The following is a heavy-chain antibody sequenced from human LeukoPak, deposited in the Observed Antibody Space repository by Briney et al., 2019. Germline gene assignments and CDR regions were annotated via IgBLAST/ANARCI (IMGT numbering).Heavy chain of an antibody. D-gene: IGHD4-17*01. V-gene: IGHV3-53*01. Sequence: GGSLRLSCAASGFTVSNNYMRWVRQAPGKGLEWVSLIYSGGATFYADSVKGRFTISRDTSKNTLYLQMNSLRAEDTAVYYCARDTYGDGFDYWGQGTLVTVSS. CDR3: ARDTYGDGFDY. CDR2: IYSGGAT. CDR1: GFTVSNNY. J-gene: IGHJ4*02.